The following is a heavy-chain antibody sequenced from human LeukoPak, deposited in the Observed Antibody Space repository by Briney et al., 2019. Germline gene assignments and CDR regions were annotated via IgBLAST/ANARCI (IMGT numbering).Heavy chain of an antibody. CDR1: GGPFSGHY. Sequence: SETLSLTCAVYGGPFSGHYWRWIRQPPGKGLEWIGEIKHSGSANYSPSLKSRVTISVETSKNQFSLKLSSVTAADTAVYYCARYLYGYSYGYWFDPWGQGTLVTVSS. CDR3: ARYLYGYSYGYWFDP. V-gene: IGHV4-34*01. D-gene: IGHD5-18*01. CDR2: IKHSGSA. J-gene: IGHJ5*02.